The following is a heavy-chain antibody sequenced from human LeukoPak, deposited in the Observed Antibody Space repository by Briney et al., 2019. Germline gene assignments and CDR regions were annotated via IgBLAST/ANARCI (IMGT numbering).Heavy chain of an antibody. V-gene: IGHV4-59*01. CDR3: ARTVRDYYGMDV. CDR1: GGSISSYY. Sequence: PSETLSLTCTVSGGSISSYYWSWIRQPPGKGLEWTGYIYYSGSTNYNPSLKSRVTISVDTSKNQFSLKLSSVTAADTAVYYCARTVRDYYGMDVWGQGTTVTVSS. D-gene: IGHD1-1*01. J-gene: IGHJ6*02. CDR2: IYYSGST.